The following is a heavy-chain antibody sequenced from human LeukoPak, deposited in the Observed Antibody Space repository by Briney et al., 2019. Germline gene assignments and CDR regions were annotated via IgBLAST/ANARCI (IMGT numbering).Heavy chain of an antibody. Sequence: GASVKVSCKASGGTFSSYAISWVRQAPGQGLEWMGGIIPIFGTANYAQKFQGRVTITADESTSTAYMELSSLRSEDTAVYYCARGGLRSSGWYGDYWGQGTLVTVSS. D-gene: IGHD6-19*01. CDR1: GGTFSSYA. CDR3: ARGGLRSSGWYGDY. CDR2: IIPIFGTA. J-gene: IGHJ4*02. V-gene: IGHV1-69*13.